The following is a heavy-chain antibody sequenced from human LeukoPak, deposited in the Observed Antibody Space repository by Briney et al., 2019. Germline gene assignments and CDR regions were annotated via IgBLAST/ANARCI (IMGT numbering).Heavy chain of an antibody. J-gene: IGHJ4*02. V-gene: IGHV6-1*01. Sequence: SQTLSLTCVISGDSVTSNTAAWNWIRQSPSRGLEWLGRTYYRSKWFKNYAPSVLSRITVDADSATNQLSLHLTSVTPEDTGVYFCARDRDFHGSGSLDYWGQGTLVSVSS. CDR2: TYYRSKWFK. D-gene: IGHD3-10*01. CDR1: GDSVTSNTAA. CDR3: ARDRDFHGSGSLDY.